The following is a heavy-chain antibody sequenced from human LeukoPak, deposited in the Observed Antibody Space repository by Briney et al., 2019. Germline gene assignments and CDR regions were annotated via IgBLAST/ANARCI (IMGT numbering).Heavy chain of an antibody. CDR2: IYYSGST. J-gene: IGHJ5*02. Sequence: SETLSLACTVSGGSISSYYWSWIRQPPGKGLEWIGYIYYSGSTNYNPSLKSRVTISVDTSKNQFSLKLSSVTAADTAVYYCARAYSGDWFDPWGQGTLVTVSS. V-gene: IGHV4-59*01. CDR3: ARAYSGDWFDP. CDR1: GGSISSYY. D-gene: IGHD1-26*01.